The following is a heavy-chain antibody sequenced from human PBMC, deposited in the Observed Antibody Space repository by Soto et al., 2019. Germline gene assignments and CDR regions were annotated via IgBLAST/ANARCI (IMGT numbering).Heavy chain of an antibody. Sequence: PGGSLRLSCAASGFTFSSYGMHWVRQAPGKGLEWVAVIWYDGSNKYYADPVKGRFTISGDNSKNTLYLQMNSLRAEDTAVYYCARDGGYFDWLLGGYFDYWGQGTLVTVSS. J-gene: IGHJ4*02. CDR1: GFTFSSYG. CDR2: IWYDGSNK. CDR3: ARDGGYFDWLLGGYFDY. V-gene: IGHV3-33*01. D-gene: IGHD3-9*01.